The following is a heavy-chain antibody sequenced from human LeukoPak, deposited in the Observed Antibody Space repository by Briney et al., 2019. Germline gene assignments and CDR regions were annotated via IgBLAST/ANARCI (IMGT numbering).Heavy chain of an antibody. Sequence: GGSLRLSCAASGFTFSNVWMSWVRQAPGKGLEWVGRIKSEADGRTTDYAAPVKGRFTVSRDDSRNTLYLQMNSLKTEDTALYYCTTDIDYVFAFDNWGQGTMITVSS. V-gene: IGHV3-15*01. CDR1: GFTFSNVW. J-gene: IGHJ3*02. CDR3: TTDIDYVFAFDN. CDR2: IKSEADGRTT. D-gene: IGHD4-17*01.